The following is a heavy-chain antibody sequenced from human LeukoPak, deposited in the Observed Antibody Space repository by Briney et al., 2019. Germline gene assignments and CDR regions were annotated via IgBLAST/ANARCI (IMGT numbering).Heavy chain of an antibody. J-gene: IGHJ5*02. CDR2: IYPGDSDT. CDR3: ARRKYSSGHNWFDP. D-gene: IGHD6-19*01. Sequence: GESLKISCKGSGYSFTSYWIGWVRQIPGKGLEWMVIIYPGDSDTRYSPSFQGQVTISADKSISTAYLQWSSLKASYTAMYYCARRKYSSGHNWFDPWGQGTLATVSS. CDR1: GYSFTSYW. V-gene: IGHV5-51*01.